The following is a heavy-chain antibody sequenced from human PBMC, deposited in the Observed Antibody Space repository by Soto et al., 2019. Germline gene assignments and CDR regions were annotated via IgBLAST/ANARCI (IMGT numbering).Heavy chain of an antibody. CDR2: IDPGDSDT. CDR1: GDSFTSYW. CDR3: AGGGVRGVITRTRDYYGMDV. J-gene: IGHJ6*02. Sequence: GESLKISCKGSGDSFTSYWIGWVRQMPGKGLEWMGRIDPGDSDTSYSPSFQGQVTISADKSISTAYLQWSSLKASDTAMYYCAGGGVRGVITRTRDYYGMDVWGQGTTVTVSS. D-gene: IGHD3-10*01. V-gene: IGHV5-51*01.